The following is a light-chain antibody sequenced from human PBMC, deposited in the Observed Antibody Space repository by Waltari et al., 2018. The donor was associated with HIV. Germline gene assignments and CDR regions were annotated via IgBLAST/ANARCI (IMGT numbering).Light chain of an antibody. V-gene: IGKV3-15*01. CDR3: QQFNFWPRT. CDR2: GVS. J-gene: IGKJ1*01. Sequence: ELVMTQSPVTLSVSPGDRATLSGRARQSVGKFFAWYQPRPGQAPRLLMHGVSNRAAGVPARFVGSGSGTEVNLTISSLQSDDSAVYFCQQFNFWPRTFGQGTKVEV. CDR1: QSVGKF.